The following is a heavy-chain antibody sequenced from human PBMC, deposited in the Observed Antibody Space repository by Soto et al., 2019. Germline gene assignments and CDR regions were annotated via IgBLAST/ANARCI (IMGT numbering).Heavy chain of an antibody. CDR2: INPNSGGT. CDR3: ARGGRITMVRGVITWFDT. CDR1: GYTFTGYY. J-gene: IGHJ5*02. V-gene: IGHV1-2*04. D-gene: IGHD3-10*01. Sequence: ASVKVSCKASGYTFTGYYMHWVRQAPGQGLEWMGWINPNSGGTNYAQKFQGWVTMTRDTSISTAYMELSRLRSDDTAVYYCARGGRITMVRGVITWFDTWGQGTLVTVSS.